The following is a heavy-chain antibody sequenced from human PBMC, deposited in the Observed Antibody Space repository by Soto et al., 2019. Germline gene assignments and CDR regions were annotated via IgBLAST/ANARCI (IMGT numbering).Heavy chain of an antibody. CDR3: ARDPVVVPAAGYYYYYGMDV. CDR1: GYTFTGYY. CDR2: INPNSGGT. Sequence: ASVKVSCKASGYTFTGYYMHWVRQAPGQGLEWMGWINPNSGGTNYAQKFQGWVTMTRDTSISTAYMELSRLRSDDTAVYYCARDPVVVPAAGYYYYYGMDVWGQGTTVTV. V-gene: IGHV1-2*04. D-gene: IGHD2-2*01. J-gene: IGHJ6*02.